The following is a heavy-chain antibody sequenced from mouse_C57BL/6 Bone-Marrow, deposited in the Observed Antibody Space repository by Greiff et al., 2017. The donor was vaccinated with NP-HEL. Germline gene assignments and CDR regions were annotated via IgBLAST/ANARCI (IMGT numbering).Heavy chain of an antibody. J-gene: IGHJ3*01. CDR3: ARDPNYYGSTWFAY. CDR2: ISDGGSYT. Sequence: EVNVVESGGGLVKPGGSLKLSCAASGFTFNSYAMSWVRQTPEKRLEWVATISDGGSYTYYPDNVKGRFTISRDNAKNNLYLQMSHLKSEDTAMYYCARDPNYYGSTWFAYWGQGTLVTVSA. CDR1: GFTFNSYA. V-gene: IGHV5-4*01. D-gene: IGHD1-1*01.